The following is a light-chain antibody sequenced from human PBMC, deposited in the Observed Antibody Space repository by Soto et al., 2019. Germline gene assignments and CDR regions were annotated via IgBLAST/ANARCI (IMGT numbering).Light chain of an antibody. V-gene: IGKV3-20*01. CDR3: QQYGSSPSIT. Sequence: EIVLTQSPGTLSLSPGERATLSCRASQSVSSSYLAWYQQKPGLAPRLLIYGASSRATGIPDRFSGSGSGTDFTLTISRLEPEDFAVYYCQQYGSSPSITFGQGTRLEIK. J-gene: IGKJ5*01. CDR1: QSVSSSY. CDR2: GAS.